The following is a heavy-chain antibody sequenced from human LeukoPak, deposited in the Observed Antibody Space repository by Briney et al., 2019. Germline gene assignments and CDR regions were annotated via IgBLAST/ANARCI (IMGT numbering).Heavy chain of an antibody. J-gene: IGHJ4*02. CDR1: GFTFDDYA. Sequence: GRSLRLSCAASGFTFDDYAMHWVRQAPGKGLEWVSGISWNSGSIGYADSVKGRFTISRDNAKNSLYLQMNSLRAEDTALYYCARVAGSADYWGQGTLVTVSS. V-gene: IGHV3-9*01. D-gene: IGHD6-19*01. CDR3: ARVAGSADY. CDR2: ISWNSGSI.